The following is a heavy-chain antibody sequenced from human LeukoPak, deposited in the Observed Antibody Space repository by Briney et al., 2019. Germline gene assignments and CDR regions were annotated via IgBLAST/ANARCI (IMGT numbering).Heavy chain of an antibody. CDR1: GFTFSSYW. D-gene: IGHD6-13*01. J-gene: IGHJ3*02. V-gene: IGHV3-74*01. CDR3: TKEVGISPWYDAVDI. Sequence: PGGSLRLSCAASGFTFSSYWMHWVRQAPGKGLVWVSCINSDGSNTRYADSVKGRFTISRDNAKDTLYLQMNSLRAEDTAVYYCTKEVGISPWYDAVDIWGQGTMVTVSS. CDR2: INSDGSNT.